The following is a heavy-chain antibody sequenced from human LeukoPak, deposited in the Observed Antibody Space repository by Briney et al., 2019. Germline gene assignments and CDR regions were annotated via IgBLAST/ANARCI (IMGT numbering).Heavy chain of an antibody. J-gene: IGHJ4*02. V-gene: IGHV3-7*01. Sequence: GGSLRLSRAASGFTFSSYWMSWVRQAPGKGLEWVANIKQDGSEKYYVDSVKGRFTVSRDNAKNSLYLQMNSLRVEDTAMYYCAKVAASGISPTDYWGQGTLVTVSS. CDR1: GFTFSSYW. CDR3: AKVAASGISPTDY. CDR2: IKQDGSEK. D-gene: IGHD6-13*01.